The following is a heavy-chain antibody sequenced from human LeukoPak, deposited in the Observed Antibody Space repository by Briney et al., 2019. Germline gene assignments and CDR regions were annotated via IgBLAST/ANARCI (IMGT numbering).Heavy chain of an antibody. D-gene: IGHD5-18*01. V-gene: IGHV3-49*03. CDR2: IRSKAYGGTT. CDR3: TRDFTPMRWDTAMVGLDY. Sequence: PGGSLRLSCTASGFTFGDYAMSWFRQAPGKGLEWVGFIRSKAYGGTTEYAASVKGRFTISRDDSKSIAYLQMNSLKTEDTAVYYCTRDFTPMRWDTAMVGLDYWGQGTLVTVSS. CDR1: GFTFGDYA. J-gene: IGHJ4*02.